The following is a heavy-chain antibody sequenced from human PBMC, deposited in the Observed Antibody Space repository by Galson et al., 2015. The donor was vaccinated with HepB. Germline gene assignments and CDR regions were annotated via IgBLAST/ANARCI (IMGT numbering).Heavy chain of an antibody. Sequence: QSGAEVKKPGESLKISCKGSGYSFTSYWIGWVRQMPGKGLEWMGIIYPGDSATRYSPSLQGQVTISADKSISTAYLQCSSLKASDTAMYYCARLVGYCSSTSCYLDYWVQGTLVTVSS. CDR2: IYPGDSAT. CDR1: GYSFTSYW. CDR3: ARLVGYCSSTSCYLDY. V-gene: IGHV5-51*03. J-gene: IGHJ4*02. D-gene: IGHD2-2*01.